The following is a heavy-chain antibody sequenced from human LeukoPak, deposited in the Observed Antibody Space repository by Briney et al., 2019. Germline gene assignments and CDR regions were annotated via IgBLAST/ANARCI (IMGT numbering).Heavy chain of an antibody. J-gene: IGHJ3*02. Sequence: SETLSLTCAVSGGSISSGGYSWSWIRQPPGKGLEWIGYIYHSGSTYYNPSLKSRVTISVDRSKNQFSLKLSSVTAADTAVYYCARQHYYDSSGYYCDAFDIWGQGTMVTVSS. D-gene: IGHD3-22*01. CDR3: ARQHYYDSSGYYCDAFDI. CDR1: GGSISSGGYS. V-gene: IGHV4-30-2*01. CDR2: IYHSGST.